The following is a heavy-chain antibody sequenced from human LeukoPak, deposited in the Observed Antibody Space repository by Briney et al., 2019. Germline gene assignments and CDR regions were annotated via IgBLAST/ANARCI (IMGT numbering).Heavy chain of an antibody. Sequence: GESLKISCKGSGYTFTSYWIGWVRQMPGKGLEWMGIIYPGDSDTRYSPSFQGQVTTSADKSISTAYLQWSSLKASDTAMYYCARAPLMDVVVSAGPFDYWGQGTLVTVSS. V-gene: IGHV5-51*01. CDR2: IYPGDSDT. CDR1: GYTFTSYW. J-gene: IGHJ4*02. CDR3: ARAPLMDVVVSAGPFDY. D-gene: IGHD2-2*01.